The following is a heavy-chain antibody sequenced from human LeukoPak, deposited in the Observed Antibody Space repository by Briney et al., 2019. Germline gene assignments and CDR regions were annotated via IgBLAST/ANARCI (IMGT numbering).Heavy chain of an antibody. CDR2: ISSSGSTI. CDR1: GFTFSSYE. CDR3: ARDRAFPAPGSGYFDAFDI. V-gene: IGHV3-48*03. Sequence: GGSLRLSCAASGFTFSSYEMNWVRQAPGKGLEWVSYISSSGSTIYYADSVKGRFTISRDNAKNSLYLQMNSLRAEDTAVYYCARDRAFPAPGSGYFDAFDIWGQGTMVTVSS. J-gene: IGHJ3*02. D-gene: IGHD3-3*01.